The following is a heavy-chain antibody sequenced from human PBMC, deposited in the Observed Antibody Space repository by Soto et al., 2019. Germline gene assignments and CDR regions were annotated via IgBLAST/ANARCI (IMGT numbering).Heavy chain of an antibody. V-gene: IGHV1-18*01. Sequence: ASVTVSCQASGYTFTSYGISWVRQAPGQGLEWMGWISAYNGNTNYAQKLQGRVTMTTDTSTSTAYMELRSLRSDDTAVYYCARGYYDSSGYYYGAFDIWGQGTMVTVSS. CDR1: GYTFTSYG. J-gene: IGHJ3*02. D-gene: IGHD3-22*01. CDR3: ARGYYDSSGYYYGAFDI. CDR2: ISAYNGNT.